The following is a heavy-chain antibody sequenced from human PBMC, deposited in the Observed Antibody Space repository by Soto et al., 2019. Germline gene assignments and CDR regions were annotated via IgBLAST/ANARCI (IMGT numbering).Heavy chain of an antibody. Sequence: QVQLQESGPGLVKPSQTLSLTCTVSGGSISSGGYYWSWIRQHPGKGLEWIGYIYYSGSTYYTPSLSSRFTISVDTSKNQCSLTLSSVTAADTAVYYCARAAHYSSPFRWFEPWGQGTLVTASS. V-gene: IGHV4-31*03. CDR2: IYYSGST. D-gene: IGHD6-13*01. J-gene: IGHJ5*02. CDR1: GGSISSGGYY. CDR3: ARAAHYSSPFRWFEP.